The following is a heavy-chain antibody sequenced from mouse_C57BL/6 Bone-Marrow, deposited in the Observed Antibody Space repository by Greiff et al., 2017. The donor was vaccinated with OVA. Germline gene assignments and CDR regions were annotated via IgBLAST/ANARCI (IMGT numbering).Heavy chain of an antibody. CDR2: RRNKANDYTT. V-gene: IGHV7-1*01. CDR3: ARDALGRGYFDV. Sequence: EVQLVESGGGLVQSGRSLRLSCATSGFTFSDFYMEWVRQAPGKGLEWIAARRNKANDYTTEYSASVKGRFIVSRDTSQSILYLQMNALRAEDTAIYYCARDALGRGYFDVWGTGTTVTVSS. CDR1: GFTFSDFY. J-gene: IGHJ1*03. D-gene: IGHD4-1*01.